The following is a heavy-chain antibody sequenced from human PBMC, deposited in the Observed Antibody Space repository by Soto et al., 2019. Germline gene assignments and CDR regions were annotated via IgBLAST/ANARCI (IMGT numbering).Heavy chain of an antibody. Sequence: GGSLRLSCAASGFTFSSYSMNWVRQAPGKGLEWVSYISSSGSTIYYADSVKGRFTISRDNAKNSLYLQMNSLRVEDTAVYYCAKDRSTYYLVPPFDPWGQVTLVTVSS. CDR1: GFTFSSYS. D-gene: IGHD2-2*01. J-gene: IGHJ5*02. V-gene: IGHV3-48*01. CDR2: ISSSGSTI. CDR3: AKDRSTYYLVPPFDP.